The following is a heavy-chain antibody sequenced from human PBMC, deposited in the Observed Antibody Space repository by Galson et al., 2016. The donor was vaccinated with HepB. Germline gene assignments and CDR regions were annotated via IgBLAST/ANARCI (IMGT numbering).Heavy chain of an antibody. J-gene: IGHJ6*02. Sequence: SETLSLTCTVSGGSISNFYWTWIRQPPGKGLEWIGYIHSSGDTNYNPSLKSRVTISIDTSKTQFSLKLSSVTAADTAVYYCARLHDFWSGHPAPDYYYVLDVWGLGTTVTVSS. CDR1: GGSISNFY. CDR2: IHSSGDT. V-gene: IGHV4-59*01. CDR3: ARLHDFWSGHPAPDYYYVLDV. D-gene: IGHD3-3*01.